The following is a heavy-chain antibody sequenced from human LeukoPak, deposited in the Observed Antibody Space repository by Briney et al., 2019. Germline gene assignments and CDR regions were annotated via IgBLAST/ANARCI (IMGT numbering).Heavy chain of an antibody. CDR2: ISSSGSTI. CDR3: ARVELAPYYYYMDV. CDR1: GFSISSYE. D-gene: IGHD1-7*01. J-gene: IGHJ6*03. Sequence: GGSLRLSCAASGFSISSYEMNWVRQAPGKGLEWVSHISSSGSTIWYADSVKGRFTISRDNAKNSLYLQMNSLRVEDTAVYYCARVELAPYYYYMDVWGKGTTVTVSS. V-gene: IGHV3-48*03.